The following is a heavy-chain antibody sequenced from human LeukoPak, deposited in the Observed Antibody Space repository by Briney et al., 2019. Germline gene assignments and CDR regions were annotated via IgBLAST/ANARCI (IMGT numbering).Heavy chain of an antibody. CDR2: IHYTGST. J-gene: IGHJ5*02. V-gene: IGHV4-59*01. Sequence: SETLSLTCTVSGGSISSYFWTWIRQPPGKGLEWIGYIHYTGSTNYNPSLKSRVTISVETSKNQFSLKLKSVTAADTAVYYCARGGYYGSGNDFRFDPWGQGTLVTVSS. CDR3: ARGGYYGSGNDFRFDP. D-gene: IGHD3-10*01. CDR1: GGSISSYF.